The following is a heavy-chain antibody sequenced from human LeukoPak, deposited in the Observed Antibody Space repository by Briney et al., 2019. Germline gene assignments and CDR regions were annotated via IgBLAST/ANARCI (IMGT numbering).Heavy chain of an antibody. J-gene: IGHJ4*02. V-gene: IGHV1-2*02. Sequence: ASVKVSCKASGYTFTDDYIHWVRQAPGQGLEWMGWINPISGGANYAQLFQGRVTTTRDTSISTAYMELSRLRSDDTAVYYCARGRFSSTGDFDYWGQGTLVTVSS. CDR3: ARGRFSSTGDFDY. CDR2: INPISGGA. D-gene: IGHD6-19*01. CDR1: GYTFTDDY.